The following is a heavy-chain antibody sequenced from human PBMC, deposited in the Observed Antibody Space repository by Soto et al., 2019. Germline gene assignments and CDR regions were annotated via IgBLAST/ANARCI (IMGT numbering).Heavy chain of an antibody. Sequence: GGTLRLSCAASGFTFSSYAMSWVRQAPGKGLEWVSAISGSGGSTYYADSVKGRFTISRDNSKNTLYRQMNSLRAEDTAVYYCAITTYYDFWSGLAFDYWGQGTLVTVSS. CDR2: ISGSGGST. J-gene: IGHJ4*02. D-gene: IGHD3-3*01. CDR1: GFTFSSYA. V-gene: IGHV3-23*01. CDR3: AITTYYDFWSGLAFDY.